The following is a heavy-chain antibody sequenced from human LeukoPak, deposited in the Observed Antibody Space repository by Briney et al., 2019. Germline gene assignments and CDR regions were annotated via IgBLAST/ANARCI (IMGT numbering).Heavy chain of an antibody. D-gene: IGHD2-21*02. V-gene: IGHV3-23*01. Sequence: PGGSLRLSCAASKFTFSTFSMSWVRQAPGKGLEWVSSISGSGGYTYYADSVKGRFTVSRDNSKNTLYVQMKSLRAEDTAVYYCAKDFVVVPGNVNYFDYWGQGTLVTVSS. CDR3: AKDFVVVPGNVNYFDY. CDR1: KFTFSTFS. CDR2: ISGSGGYT. J-gene: IGHJ4*02.